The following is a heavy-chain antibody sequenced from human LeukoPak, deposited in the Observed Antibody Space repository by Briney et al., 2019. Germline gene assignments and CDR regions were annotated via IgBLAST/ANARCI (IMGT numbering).Heavy chain of an antibody. D-gene: IGHD3-22*01. CDR2: IYWDDDK. J-gene: IGHJ4*02. V-gene: IGHV2-5*02. CDR3: THRPHDSGGPTFDY. CDR1: GFSLSTHGVG. Sequence: SGPTLVNPTETLTLTCTFSGFSLSTHGVGVAWIRQPPGKALEWLGIIYWDDDKTYSPSLKNRLTITKDTSKNQVVLTLTNIDPVDTATYYCTHRPHDSGGPTFDYWGQGALVTVSS.